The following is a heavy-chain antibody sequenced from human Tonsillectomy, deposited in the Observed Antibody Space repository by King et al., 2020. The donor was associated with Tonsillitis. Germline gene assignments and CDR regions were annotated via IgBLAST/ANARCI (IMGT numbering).Heavy chain of an antibody. CDR3: GRVCSQWLMALDY. Sequence: VQLVESGGGVVQPGRSLRLSCAASGFTFSSYDMHWVRQAPGKGLEWVAVISYDGSNKYCADSVKGRFTISRDNSKNTLYLQMNSLRAEDTAVYYCGRVCSQWLMALDYWGEGTLVTVSS. D-gene: IGHD6-19*01. CDR1: GFTFSSYD. J-gene: IGHJ4*02. CDR2: ISYDGSNK. V-gene: IGHV3-30*04.